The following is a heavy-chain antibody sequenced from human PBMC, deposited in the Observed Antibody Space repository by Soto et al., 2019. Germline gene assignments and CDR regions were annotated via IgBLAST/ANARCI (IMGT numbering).Heavy chain of an antibody. V-gene: IGHV1-8*01. D-gene: IGHD3-9*01. CDR1: GYTFASYD. CDR2: MNPNSGNT. CDR3: ARDRYYDILTGSDAFDI. Sequence: ASVKVSCTASGYTFASYDINWVRQATGQGLEWMGWMNPNSGNTGYAQKFQGRVTMTRNTSISTAYMELSSLRSEDTAVYYCARDRYYDILTGSDAFDIWGQGTMVTVSS. J-gene: IGHJ3*02.